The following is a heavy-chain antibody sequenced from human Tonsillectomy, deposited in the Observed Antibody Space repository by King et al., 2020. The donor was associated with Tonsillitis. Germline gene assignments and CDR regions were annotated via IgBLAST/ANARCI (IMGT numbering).Heavy chain of an antibody. V-gene: IGHV3-64*01. D-gene: IGHD2-2*01. J-gene: IGHJ4*02. CDR3: ARDRYCSSTSCPTTLDY. CDR1: GFTFSSYA. Sequence: VQLVESGGGLVQPGGSLRLSCAASGFTFSSYAMHWVRQAPGKGLEYVSAISSNGGSTYYANSVKGRFTISRDNSKNTLYLQMGSLRAEDMAVYYCARDRYCSSTSCPTTLDYWGQGTLVTVSS. CDR2: ISSNGGST.